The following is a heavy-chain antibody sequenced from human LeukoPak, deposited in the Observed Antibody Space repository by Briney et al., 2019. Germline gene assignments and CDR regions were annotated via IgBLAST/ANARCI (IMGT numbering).Heavy chain of an antibody. CDR2: IYYSGST. V-gene: IGHV4-59*08. CDR3: ARVPLENYYDSSGYSHFDY. Sequence: SETLSLTCTVSGGSISSYYWSWIRQPPGKGLEWIGCIYYSGSTNYNPSLKSRVTISVDTSKNQFSLKLSSVTAADTAVYYCARVPLENYYDSSGYSHFDYWGQGTLVTVSS. D-gene: IGHD3-22*01. J-gene: IGHJ4*02. CDR1: GGSISSYY.